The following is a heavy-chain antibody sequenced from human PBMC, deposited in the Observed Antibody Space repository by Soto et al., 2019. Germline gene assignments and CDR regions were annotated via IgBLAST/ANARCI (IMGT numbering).Heavy chain of an antibody. CDR1: GVTFSSYG. CDR2: ISDDGSNK. J-gene: IGHJ4*02. CDR3: ANAPSSADDY. V-gene: IGHV3-30*18. Sequence: QVQLVESGGGVVQPGRSLRLSCAASGVTFSSYGMQWVRQAPGKGLEWVAVISDDGSNKYYADSVKGRFTISRDNSKNTLYLQMNSLRAEDTAVYYCANAPSSADDYWGQGTLVTVSS.